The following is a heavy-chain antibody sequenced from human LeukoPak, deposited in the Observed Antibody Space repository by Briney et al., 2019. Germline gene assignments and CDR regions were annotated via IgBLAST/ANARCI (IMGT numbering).Heavy chain of an antibody. CDR2: ISSSSSTI. Sequence: PGGSLRLSCAASGFTFSSYSMNWVRQAPGKGLEWVSYISSSSSTIYYADSVKGRFTISRDNAKNSLYLQMNSLRAEDTAVYYCARGPGIAVAAGGYYGMDVWGQGTTVTVSS. CDR3: ARGPGIAVAAGGYYGMDV. J-gene: IGHJ6*02. D-gene: IGHD6-19*01. CDR1: GFTFSSYS. V-gene: IGHV3-48*04.